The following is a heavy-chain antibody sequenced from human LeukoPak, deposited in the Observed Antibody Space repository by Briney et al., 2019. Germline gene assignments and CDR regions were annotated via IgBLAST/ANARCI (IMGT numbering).Heavy chain of an antibody. CDR1: GGSISSGDYY. Sequence: PSETLSLTCTVSGGSISSGDYYWSWIRQPPGKGLEWIGYIYYSGSTYYNPSLKSRVTISVDTSKNQFSLKLNSVTAADTAVYYCARSCDYVWGSYRYGWFDYWGQGTLVTVSS. V-gene: IGHV4-30-4*01. CDR2: IYYSGST. CDR3: ARSCDYVWGSYRYGWFDY. D-gene: IGHD3-16*02. J-gene: IGHJ4*02.